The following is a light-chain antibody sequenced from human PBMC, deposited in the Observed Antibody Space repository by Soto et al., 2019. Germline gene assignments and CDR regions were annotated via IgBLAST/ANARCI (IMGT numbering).Light chain of an antibody. V-gene: IGLV1-51*01. CDR1: SSNVGQNF. CDR3: GTWDSSLPIGVI. Sequence: QSVLTQPPSVSSAPGQKGSISCSGSSSNVGQNFVSWYQHVPGKAPKLLIYDNQKRPSGIPDRLSASKSGTFATLDITGPQTGDEADYYCGTWDSSLPIGVIFVGGTKLTVL. CDR2: DNQ. J-gene: IGLJ2*01.